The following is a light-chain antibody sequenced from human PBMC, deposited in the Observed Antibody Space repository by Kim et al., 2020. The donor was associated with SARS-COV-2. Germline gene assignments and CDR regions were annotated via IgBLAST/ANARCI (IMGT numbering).Light chain of an antibody. CDR1: QRVSSSY. CDR3: QQYGSTPTWT. Sequence: PWERATISCKASQRVSSSYLSWYQQKTGQAPRLLIYGASSRSTGIPDRFSGSGSGTDFTLTISRLEPEDFAVYYCQQYGSTPTWTFGQGTKVDIK. J-gene: IGKJ1*01. CDR2: GAS. V-gene: IGKV3-20*01.